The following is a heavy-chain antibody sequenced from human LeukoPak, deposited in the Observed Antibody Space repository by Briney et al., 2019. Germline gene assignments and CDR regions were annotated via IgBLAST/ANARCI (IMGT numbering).Heavy chain of an antibody. Sequence: GGSLRLSCAASGFSFSSYSMNWVRQAPGKGLEWISYISSSSSTIFYADSVKGRLTISRDNAKNSVYLQMNSLRDEDTAVYYCARDGFFFSGSYYGHFDYWGQGTLVTVSS. CDR1: GFSFSSYS. D-gene: IGHD1-26*01. V-gene: IGHV3-48*02. J-gene: IGHJ4*02. CDR2: ISSSSSTI. CDR3: ARDGFFFSGSYYGHFDY.